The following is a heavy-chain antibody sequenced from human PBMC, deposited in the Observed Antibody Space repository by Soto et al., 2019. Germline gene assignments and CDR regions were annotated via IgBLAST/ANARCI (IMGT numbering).Heavy chain of an antibody. V-gene: IGHV3-74*01. Sequence: GGSLRLSCAASGFTFSSYWMHWVRQAPGKGLVWVSRINSDGSSTSYADSVKGRFTISRDNAKNTLYLQMNSLRAEDTAVYYCARELGEYYDFNYGMDVWGQGTTVTVSS. CDR3: ARELGEYYDFNYGMDV. CDR1: GFTFSSYW. J-gene: IGHJ6*02. CDR2: INSDGSST. D-gene: IGHD3-3*01.